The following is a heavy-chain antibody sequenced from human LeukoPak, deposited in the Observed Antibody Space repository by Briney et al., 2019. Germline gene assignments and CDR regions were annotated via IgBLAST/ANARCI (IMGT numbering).Heavy chain of an antibody. CDR1: GFPFGDYS. V-gene: IGHV3-49*04. D-gene: IGHD6-13*01. J-gene: IGHJ4*02. CDR3: TRDLGGAAGIFDF. Sequence: GGSLRLSCATSGFPFGDYSMNWVRQAPGKGLEGISFVRSKHYGFPIRYAASVEGKFTISRDDSKSIAYLQMDSLKPEDTAVYYCTRDLGGAAGIFDFWGRGALVTVSS. CDR2: VRSKHYGFPI.